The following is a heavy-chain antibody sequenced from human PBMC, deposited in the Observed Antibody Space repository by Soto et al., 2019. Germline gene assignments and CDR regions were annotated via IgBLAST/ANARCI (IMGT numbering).Heavy chain of an antibody. Sequence: EVQLVESGGGLVQPGGSLRLSCAASGFTVSSNYMSWVRQAPGKGLEWVSVIYSGGSTYYADSVKGRFTISRDNSKNTLYLQMNRLRAEDTAVYYCARGESDGGYGMDVWGQGTTVTVSS. CDR1: GFTVSSNY. V-gene: IGHV3-66*01. CDR2: IYSGGST. J-gene: IGHJ6*02. CDR3: ARGESDGGYGMDV. D-gene: IGHD3-10*01.